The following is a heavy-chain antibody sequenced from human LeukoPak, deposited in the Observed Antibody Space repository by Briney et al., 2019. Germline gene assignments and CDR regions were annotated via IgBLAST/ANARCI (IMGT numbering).Heavy chain of an antibody. CDR1: GYNFISYY. D-gene: IGHD2-8*01. J-gene: IGHJ6*02. CDR2: INPSGGST. Sequence: ASVNVSCKASGYNFISYYMHWVRQAPGQGLEWMGIINPSGGSTSYAQKFQDRVTMTRDTSRSTVYMELSSLKSEDKAVYYCAREDVVLVDAVRYYYYGMDVWGQGTTVTVSS. CDR3: AREDVVLVDAVRYYYYGMDV. V-gene: IGHV1-46*01.